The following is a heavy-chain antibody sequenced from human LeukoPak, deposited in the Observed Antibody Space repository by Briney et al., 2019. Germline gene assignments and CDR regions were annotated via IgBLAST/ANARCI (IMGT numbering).Heavy chain of an antibody. CDR1: GFTFSTYA. Sequence: PGGSLRLSCAASGFTFSTYAMSWVRQAPGKGLEWVSSISSSSSYIYYADSVKGRFTISRDNAKNSLYLQMNSLRAEDTAVYYCAGNIVVVPAARSYYYYYGMDVWGQGTTVTVSS. J-gene: IGHJ6*02. D-gene: IGHD2-2*01. CDR2: ISSSSSYI. V-gene: IGHV3-21*01. CDR3: AGNIVVVPAARSYYYYYGMDV.